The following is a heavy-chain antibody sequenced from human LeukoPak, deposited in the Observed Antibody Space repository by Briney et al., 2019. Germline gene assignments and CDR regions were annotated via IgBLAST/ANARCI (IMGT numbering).Heavy chain of an antibody. D-gene: IGHD4-17*01. CDR3: ARDLVTVTKGFDI. J-gene: IGHJ3*02. CDR2: ISYIGST. Sequence: KTSETLSLTCAVSADSFSSHYWTWIRQPPGKGLEWIGYISYIGSTNYNPSLKSRVTISIDTSKNQFSLKLTSVTAADTAVYYCARDLVTVTKGFDIWGHGTMVSVSS. CDR1: ADSFSSHY. V-gene: IGHV4-59*11.